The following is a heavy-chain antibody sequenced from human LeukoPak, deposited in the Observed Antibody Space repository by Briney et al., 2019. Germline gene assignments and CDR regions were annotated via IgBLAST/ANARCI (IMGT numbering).Heavy chain of an antibody. D-gene: IGHD3-10*01. V-gene: IGHV3-7*01. CDR1: GFTFSSYA. CDR3: ARGGKLLWFGRGLFDI. J-gene: IGHJ3*02. Sequence: GGSLRLSCAASGFTFSSYAMSWVRQAPGKGLEWVANIKQDGSEKFYGDSMKGRFTISRDNSKNSLYLQVNSLRAEDTAVYYCARGGKLLWFGRGLFDIWGQGTMVTVSS. CDR2: IKQDGSEK.